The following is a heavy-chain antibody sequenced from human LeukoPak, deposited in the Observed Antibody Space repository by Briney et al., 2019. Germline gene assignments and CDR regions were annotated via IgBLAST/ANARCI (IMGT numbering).Heavy chain of an antibody. CDR1: GFTLSSDW. Sequence: PGGSLRLSCAVSGFTLSSDWMHWVRQAPGKGLVWVSRLNPDGSSTNYADSVRGRFTISRDNAKNTLYLQMNSLRAEDTAVYYCARPLGLGWFDPWGQGTPVTVSS. J-gene: IGHJ5*02. V-gene: IGHV3-74*01. CDR2: LNPDGSST. CDR3: ARPLGLGWFDP.